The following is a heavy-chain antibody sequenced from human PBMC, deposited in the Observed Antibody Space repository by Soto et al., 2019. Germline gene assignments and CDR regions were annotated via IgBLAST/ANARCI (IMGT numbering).Heavy chain of an antibody. Sequence: GGSLRLSCAASGFTFSSYGMHWVRQAPGKGLEWVAVIWYDGSNKYYADSVKGRFTISRDNSKSTLYLQMNSLRAEDTAVYYCARKLKYNWFDPWGQGTLVTVSS. J-gene: IGHJ5*02. V-gene: IGHV3-33*01. CDR2: IWYDGSNK. CDR3: ARKLKYNWFDP. D-gene: IGHD1-26*01. CDR1: GFTFSSYG.